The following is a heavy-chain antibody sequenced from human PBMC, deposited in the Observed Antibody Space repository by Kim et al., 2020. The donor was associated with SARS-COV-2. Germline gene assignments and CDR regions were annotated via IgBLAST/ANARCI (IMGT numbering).Heavy chain of an antibody. Sequence: GGSLRLSCSASGDSFSRYAMYWVRQAPGKGLEWVAIISYDGRDKYYADSVKGRFSISRDNSKNTLNLQMNNLRPEDTAVYHCARGGITRDFYYRYGMDDWGQGTTVIVSS. CDR2: ISYDGRDK. J-gene: IGHJ6*02. CDR3: ARGGITRDFYYRYGMDD. V-gene: IGHV3-30-3*01. D-gene: IGHD3-16*01. CDR1: GDSFSRYA.